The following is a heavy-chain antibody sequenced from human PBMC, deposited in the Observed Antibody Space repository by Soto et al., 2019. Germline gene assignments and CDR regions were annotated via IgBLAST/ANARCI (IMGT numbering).Heavy chain of an antibody. CDR3: ARDYPSSGYFRIHSHCGMVV. J-gene: IGHJ6*02. V-gene: IGHV6-1*01. D-gene: IGHD3-22*01. CDR2: TYYRSKWYN. CDR1: GDSVSSNSAA. Sequence: PSQTLSLTCAISGDSVSSNSAAWNWIRQSPSRGLEWLGRTYYRSKWYNDYAVSVKSRITINPDTSKNQFSLQLNSVTPEDTAVYYCARDYPSSGYFRIHSHCGMVVWYPAPTDTGFS.